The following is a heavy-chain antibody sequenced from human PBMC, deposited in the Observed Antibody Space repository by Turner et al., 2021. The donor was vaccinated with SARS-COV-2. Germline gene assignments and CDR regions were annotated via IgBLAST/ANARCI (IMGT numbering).Heavy chain of an antibody. CDR1: GFTFSSYA. J-gene: IGHJ5*02. D-gene: IGHD3-22*01. V-gene: IGHV3-30*04. CDR2: ISYDGSNK. Sequence: QVQLVESGGGVVQPGRSLRLSCAASGFTFSSYAMHWVRQAPGKGLEWVAVISYDGSNKYYADSVKGRFTISRDNPKNTLYLQMNSLRAEDTAVYFCARGEYYYGSSGYYNPNWFDPWGQGTLVTVSS. CDR3: ARGEYYYGSSGYYNPNWFDP.